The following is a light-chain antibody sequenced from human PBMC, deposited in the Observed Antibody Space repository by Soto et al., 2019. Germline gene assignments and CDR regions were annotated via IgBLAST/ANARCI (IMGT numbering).Light chain of an antibody. CDR1: SSNIGSNA. Sequence: QSVLTQPPSASGTPGQRVTISCSGSSSNIGSNAVNWYQQLPGTAPKLLIYNTNQRPSGAPDRFSGSKSGTSASLAISGLQSENGVGYTCATGMESPRVVEFGVRTKVTVL. J-gene: IGLJ2*01. V-gene: IGLV1-44*01. CDR3: ATGMESPRVVE. CDR2: NTN.